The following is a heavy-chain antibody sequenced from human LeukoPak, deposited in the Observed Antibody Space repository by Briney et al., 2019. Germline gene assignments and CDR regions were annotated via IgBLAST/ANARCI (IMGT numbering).Heavy chain of an antibody. CDR3: ARPRAIDGHNYRGGFDI. J-gene: IGHJ3*02. CDR1: GCGFTSYW. Sequence: GASLQISCQGSGCGFTSYWIGWVRRKPGKGLEWRGSIYPGDSDTRYSPSFQGQVTISADKSISTAYLQWSSLKAADTAMYYCARPRAIDGHNYRGGFDIWGQGTMVTVSS. CDR2: IYPGDSDT. V-gene: IGHV5-51*01. D-gene: IGHD5-24*01.